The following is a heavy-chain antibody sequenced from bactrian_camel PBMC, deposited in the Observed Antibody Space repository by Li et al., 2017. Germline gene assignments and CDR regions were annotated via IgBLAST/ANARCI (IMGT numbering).Heavy chain of an antibody. D-gene: IGHD1*01. V-gene: IGHV3S54*01. CDR1: GYVYTNKC. Sequence: VQLVESGGGSEQPGGSLRLSCGASGYVYTNKCMAWFRQAPGKEREAVASIYTVDGSTYYADSVRGRFTISRDNAKNTLYLEMNSLNAEDTAVYYCATDPYGFTQCALDYWGKGTQVTVS. J-gene: IGHJ7*01. CDR2: IYTVDGST.